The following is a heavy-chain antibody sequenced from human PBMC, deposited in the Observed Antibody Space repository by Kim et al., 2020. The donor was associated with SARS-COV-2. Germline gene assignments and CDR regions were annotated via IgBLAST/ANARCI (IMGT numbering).Heavy chain of an antibody. V-gene: IGHV1-3*01. D-gene: IGHD3-10*01. CDR2: INAGNGNT. Sequence: ASVTVSCKASGYTFTSYAMHWVRQAPGQRLEWMGWINAGNGNTKYSQKFQGRVTITRDTSASTAYMELSSLRSEDTAVYYCARGNLLWFGELSYNWFDPWGQGTLVTVSS. J-gene: IGHJ5*02. CDR1: GYTFTSYA. CDR3: ARGNLLWFGELSYNWFDP.